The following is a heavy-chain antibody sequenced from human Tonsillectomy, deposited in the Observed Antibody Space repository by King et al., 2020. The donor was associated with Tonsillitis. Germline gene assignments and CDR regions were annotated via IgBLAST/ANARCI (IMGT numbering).Heavy chain of an antibody. D-gene: IGHD3-10*01. V-gene: IGHV1-46*01. CDR3: SRDNLGIVGAVPDY. CDR2: ISPHDGNA. J-gene: IGHJ4*02. Sequence: QLVQSGAEVKKPGASVKVSCKASGYTFTSYLMHWVRQAPGQGLEWVGLISPHDGNALYAQEFQGRVTLTRDTSTSTVYMELSSLRSEDTAIYYCSRDNLGIVGAVPDYWGQGT. CDR1: GYTFTSYL.